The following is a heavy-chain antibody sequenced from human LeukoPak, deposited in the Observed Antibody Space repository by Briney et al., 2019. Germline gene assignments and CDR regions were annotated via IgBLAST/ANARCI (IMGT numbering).Heavy chain of an antibody. CDR2: IYYSGST. Sequence: SETLSLTCTVSGGSIRSYYWSWIRQPPGKGLEWIGYIYYSGSTNYDPSLKSRVSISVDRSKNQFSLKLSSVTAADTAVYYCARTGSTVTMLYPFDHWGQGTLVTVSS. D-gene: IGHD4-17*01. CDR3: ARTGSTVTMLYPFDH. V-gene: IGHV4-59*01. J-gene: IGHJ4*02. CDR1: GGSIRSYY.